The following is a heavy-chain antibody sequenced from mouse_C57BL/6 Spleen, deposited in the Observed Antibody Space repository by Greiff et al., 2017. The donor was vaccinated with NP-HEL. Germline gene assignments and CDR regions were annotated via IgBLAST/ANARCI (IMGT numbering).Heavy chain of an antibody. J-gene: IGHJ4*01. CDR1: GFNIKDDY. D-gene: IGHD1-1*01. CDR2: IDPENGDT. CDR3: TTGYGSSTYYYAMDY. V-gene: IGHV14-4*01. Sequence: VQLQQSGAELVRPGASVKLSCTASGFNIKDDYTHWVKQRPEQGLEWIGWIDPENGDTEYASKFQGKATITADTSSNTAYLQLSSLTSEDTAVYYCTTGYGSSTYYYAMDYWGQGTSVTVSS.